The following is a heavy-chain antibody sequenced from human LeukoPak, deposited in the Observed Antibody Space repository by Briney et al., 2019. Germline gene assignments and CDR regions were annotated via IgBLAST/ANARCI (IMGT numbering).Heavy chain of an antibody. D-gene: IGHD6-13*01. CDR2: IYPDGNT. Sequence: GGSLRLSCAASGFTFSSYWMTWVRQAPGKGLEWVSVIYPDGNTKYADSVKGRFTISRDNSKNTLYLQMNSLTAEDTAIYYCARKYSGSWSFDCWGRGSLVTVSS. CDR1: GFTFSSYW. V-gene: IGHV3-53*01. J-gene: IGHJ4*02. CDR3: ARKYSGSWSFDC.